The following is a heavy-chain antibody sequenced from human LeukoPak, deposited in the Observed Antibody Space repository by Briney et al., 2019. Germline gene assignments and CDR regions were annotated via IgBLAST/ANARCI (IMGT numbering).Heavy chain of an antibody. V-gene: IGHV4-61*02. CDR2: IYTSGST. J-gene: IGHJ5*02. Sequence: SETLSLTCTVSGGSISSGSYYWRWIRQPAGKGLEWIGRIYTSGSTNYNPSLKSRVTISVDTSKNQFSLKLSSVTAADTAVYYCARDYCSSTSCYHVDPWGQGTLVTVSS. CDR1: GGSISSGSYY. CDR3: ARDYCSSTSCYHVDP. D-gene: IGHD2-2*01.